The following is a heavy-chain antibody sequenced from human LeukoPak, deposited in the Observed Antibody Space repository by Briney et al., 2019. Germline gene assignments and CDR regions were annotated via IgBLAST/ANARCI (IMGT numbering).Heavy chain of an antibody. V-gene: IGHV3-48*02. CDR1: GFTFSSYV. Sequence: TGGSLRLSCAASGFTFSSYVMSWVRQAPGKGLEWVSYINHNAETIYYADSVKGRFTISRDNAKNVLYLQMNRLGDVDTAVYYCARDSDWAFDNWGQGTLVTVSS. CDR3: ARDSDWAFDN. CDR2: INHNAETI. J-gene: IGHJ4*02. D-gene: IGHD2-21*02.